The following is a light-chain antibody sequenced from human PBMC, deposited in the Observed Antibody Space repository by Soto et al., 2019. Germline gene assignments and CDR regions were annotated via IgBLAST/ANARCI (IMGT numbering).Light chain of an antibody. Sequence: DIQMTQSPSSLSASVGDRVTITGRASQGISNYLAWYQQKPGKVPKLLIYAASTLQSGVPSRFSGSGSGTEFTLTISSLQPDDFATYYCQQYNSYPWTFGQGTKVDIK. CDR2: AAS. J-gene: IGKJ1*01. V-gene: IGKV1-27*01. CDR1: QGISNY. CDR3: QQYNSYPWT.